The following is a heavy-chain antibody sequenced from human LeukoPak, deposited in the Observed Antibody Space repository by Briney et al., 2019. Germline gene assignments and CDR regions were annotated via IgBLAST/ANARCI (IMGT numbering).Heavy chain of an antibody. CDR2: INPNSGGT. D-gene: IGHD2-15*01. Sequence: GASVKVSCKASGYTFTGYYMHWVRQAPGQGLEWMGWINPNSGGTNYAQKFQGRVTMTRDTSISTAYMELSRLRSDDTAVYYCARAPPPHIVVVVAATQLGYWGQGTLVTVSS. CDR1: GYTFTGYY. CDR3: ARAPPPHIVVVVAATQLGY. V-gene: IGHV1-2*02. J-gene: IGHJ4*02.